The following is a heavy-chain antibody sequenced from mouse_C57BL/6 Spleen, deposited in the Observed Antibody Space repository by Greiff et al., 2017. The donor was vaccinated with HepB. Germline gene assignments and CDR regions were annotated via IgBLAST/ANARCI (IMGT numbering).Heavy chain of an antibody. CDR2: IDPSDSYT. D-gene: IGHD1-1*01. J-gene: IGHJ4*01. CDR3: ARGRSDYYAMDS. V-gene: IGHV1-59*01. Sequence: QVQLKQPGAELVRPGTSVKLSCKASGYTFTSYWKHWVKQRPGQGLEWIGVIDPSDSYTNYNQKFKGKATLTVDTSSSTAYMQLSSLTSEDSAVYYCARGRSDYYAMDSWGQGTSVTVSS. CDR1: GYTFTSYW.